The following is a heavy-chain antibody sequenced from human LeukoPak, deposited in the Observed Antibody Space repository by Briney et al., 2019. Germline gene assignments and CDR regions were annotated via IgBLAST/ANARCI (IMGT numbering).Heavy chain of an antibody. D-gene: IGHD3-10*01. Sequence: GASVKVSCKASGGTFSSYAISWVRQATGQGLEWMGWMNPNSGNTGYAQKFQGRVTMTRNTSISTAYMELSSLRSEDTAVYYCARGQWFGELRQFDYWGQGTLVTVSS. CDR1: GGTFSSYA. CDR3: ARGQWFGELRQFDY. V-gene: IGHV1-8*02. CDR2: MNPNSGNT. J-gene: IGHJ4*02.